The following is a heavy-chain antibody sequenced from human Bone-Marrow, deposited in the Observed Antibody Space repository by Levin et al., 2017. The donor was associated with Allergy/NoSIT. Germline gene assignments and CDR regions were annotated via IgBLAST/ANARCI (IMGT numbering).Heavy chain of an antibody. CDR1: GFTFSNAW. Sequence: GGSLRLSCAASGFTFSNAWMTWVRQAPGVRQAPGMGLEWVGRVKSKTDGGTTDYAAPVKGRFTISRDDSKNTVYLQMNSLKIEDTAVYYCITGRPGHWDDACENWGQGTMVTVSP. J-gene: IGHJ3*02. CDR2: VKSKTDGGTT. V-gene: IGHV3-15*01. CDR3: ITGRPGHWDDACEN. D-gene: IGHD3-9*01.